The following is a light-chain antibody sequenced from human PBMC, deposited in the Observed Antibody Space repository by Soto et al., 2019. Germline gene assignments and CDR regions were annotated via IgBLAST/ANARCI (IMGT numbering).Light chain of an antibody. CDR2: GAS. CDR1: QGVSRK. J-gene: IGKJ4*01. CDR3: QQYHTWPIT. Sequence: EIVMTQSPATLSVAPGERVTLSCRASQGVSRKLAWYQHKSGQAPRLLISGASAGATGIPARFSGSGSGTEFTLTISSLQSEYCAIYYCQQYHTWPITFGGGTKVEIK. V-gene: IGKV3-15*01.